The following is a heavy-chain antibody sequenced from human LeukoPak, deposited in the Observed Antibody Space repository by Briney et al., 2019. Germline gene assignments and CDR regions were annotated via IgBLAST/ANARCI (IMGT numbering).Heavy chain of an antibody. Sequence: GGSLRLSCAASGFTFSSYEMNWVRQAPRKGLEWVSYISSSGSTIYYADSVKGRFTISRDNAKNSLYLQMNSLRAEDTAVYYCARDRAEQWLVSSNYFDYWGQGTLVTVSS. J-gene: IGHJ4*02. CDR1: GFTFSSYE. D-gene: IGHD6-19*01. CDR3: ARDRAEQWLVSSNYFDY. V-gene: IGHV3-48*03. CDR2: ISSSGSTI.